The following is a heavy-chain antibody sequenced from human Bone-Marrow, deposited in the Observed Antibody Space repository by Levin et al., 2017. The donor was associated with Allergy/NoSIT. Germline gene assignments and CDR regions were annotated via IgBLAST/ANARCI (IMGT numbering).Heavy chain of an antibody. J-gene: IGHJ3*02. D-gene: IGHD3-3*01. V-gene: IGHV1-69*01. Sequence: PGESLKISCKTSGGSFNNFSLTWVRQAPGKGLEWMGGIIPLFQTTNYAPTIQDRVTFTADDSTSTAYMKLSSLRSDDTAVYYCATRDYYETDGYYYDFGAFNIWGQGTLVTVSS. CDR2: IIPLFQTT. CDR1: GGSFNNFS. CDR3: ATRDYYETDGYYYDFGAFNI.